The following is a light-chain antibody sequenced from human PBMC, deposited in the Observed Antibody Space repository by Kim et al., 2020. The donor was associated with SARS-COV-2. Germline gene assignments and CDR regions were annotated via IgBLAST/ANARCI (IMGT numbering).Light chain of an antibody. V-gene: IGKV4-1*01. J-gene: IGKJ4*01. Sequence: DIVMTQSPDSLSVSLGERATINCKSNQSVLYSSNNKNYLAWYQQKTGQPPKLLIYWASTRESGVPDRFSGSGSGTDFTLTISSLQAEDVAVYYCQQYYSTPLTFGGGTKVDIK. CDR1: QSVLYSSNNKNY. CDR3: QQYYSTPLT. CDR2: WAS.